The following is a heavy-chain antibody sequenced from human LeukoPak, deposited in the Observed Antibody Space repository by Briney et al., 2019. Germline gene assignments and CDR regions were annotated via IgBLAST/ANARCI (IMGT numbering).Heavy chain of an antibody. D-gene: IGHD2-15*01. CDR3: ARRAYCSGGSCYDY. Sequence: ASVKVSCKASGYTFTGYYMHWVRQAPGQGLEWMGWINPNSGGTNYAQKFQGWVTMTRDTSISTAYMELSRLRSDDTAVYYCARRAYCSGGSCYDYWGQGTLVTVSS. CDR2: INPNSGGT. V-gene: IGHV1-2*04. CDR1: GYTFTGYY. J-gene: IGHJ4*02.